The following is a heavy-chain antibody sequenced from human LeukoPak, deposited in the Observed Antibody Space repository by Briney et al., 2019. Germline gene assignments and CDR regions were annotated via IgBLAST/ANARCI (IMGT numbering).Heavy chain of an antibody. CDR1: GYTFTSYG. CDR2: ICAYNGNT. CDR3: ARDYYCSSTSCYFWFDY. Sequence: ASVKVSCKASGYTFTSYGISWVRQAPGPGLEWMGWICAYNGNTNYAQKLQGRVTMTTDTSTSTAYMELRSLRSDDTAVYYCARDYYCSSTSCYFWFDYWGQGTLVTVSS. V-gene: IGHV1-18*01. J-gene: IGHJ4*02. D-gene: IGHD2-2*01.